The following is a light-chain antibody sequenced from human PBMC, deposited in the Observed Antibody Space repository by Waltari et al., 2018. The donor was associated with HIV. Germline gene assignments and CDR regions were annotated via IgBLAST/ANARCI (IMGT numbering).Light chain of an antibody. Sequence: IVLTQSPGTLSLSPGERATLPCRASQSVSNNYLPWYQQKPGHSPRLVIYGASNRATGNPDRFSGSGAGTDFTLTISGLEPEDFAVYYCQHYDRSPQSFGPGTTVDI. CDR2: GAS. CDR1: QSVSNNY. CDR3: QHYDRSPQS. J-gene: IGKJ3*01. V-gene: IGKV3-20*01.